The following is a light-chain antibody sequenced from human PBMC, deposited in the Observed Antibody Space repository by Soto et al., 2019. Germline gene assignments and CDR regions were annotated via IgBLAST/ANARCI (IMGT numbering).Light chain of an antibody. CDR1: SSNIGSNT. V-gene: IGLV1-44*01. J-gene: IGLJ1*01. CDR2: SNN. CDR3: AAWDDSLNGRV. Sequence: QTVVTQPPSASGTPGQRVTISCSGSSSNIGSNTVNWYQQLPGTAPKLLNYSNNQRPSGVPDRFSGSKSGTSASLAISGLQSEDEADYYCAAWDDSLNGRVFGTGTKLTVL.